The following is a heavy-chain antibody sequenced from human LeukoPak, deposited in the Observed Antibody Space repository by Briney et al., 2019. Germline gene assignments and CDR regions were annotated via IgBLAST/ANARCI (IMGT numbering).Heavy chain of an antibody. CDR3: ARGSITGTTNDY. Sequence: ASVKLSCNASGYTFTSYDINWVRQATRQGLEWMGWMNPNSGNTGYAQKFQGRVTMTRNTSISTAYMELSSLRSEDTAVYYCARGSITGTTNDYWGQGTLVTVSS. CDR2: MNPNSGNT. V-gene: IGHV1-8*01. CDR1: GYTFTSYD. J-gene: IGHJ4*02. D-gene: IGHD1-20*01.